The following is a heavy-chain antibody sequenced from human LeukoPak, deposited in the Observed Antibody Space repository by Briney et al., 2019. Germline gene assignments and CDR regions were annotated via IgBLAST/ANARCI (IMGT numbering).Heavy chain of an antibody. CDR1: GAYIGTYY. J-gene: IGHJ6*02. Sequence: PSETLSLTCTVSGAYIGTYYWSWIRQAPGKGLEWIGYISPSAYTLFTPSLRSRVTISRDTSENQFSLILTSVTAADTAVYYCTRHDVVPVIGHGMADWGQGTRVTVAS. CDR2: ISPSAYT. CDR3: TRHDVVPVIGHGMAD. D-gene: IGHD2-2*01. V-gene: IGHV4-59*08.